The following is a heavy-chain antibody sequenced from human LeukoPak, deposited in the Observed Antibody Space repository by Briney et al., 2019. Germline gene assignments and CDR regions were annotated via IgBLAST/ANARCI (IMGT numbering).Heavy chain of an antibody. J-gene: IGHJ6*03. CDR3: ARSYSYYYYMDV. V-gene: IGHV4-61*02. CDR1: GGSISSGSYY. Sequence: SQTLSLTCTVSGGSISSGSYYWSWIRQPAGKGLEWIGRIYTSGSTNYNPSLKSRVTISVDTSKNQFSLKLSSVTAADTAVYYCARSYSYYYYMDVWGKGTTVTVSS. CDR2: IYTSGST.